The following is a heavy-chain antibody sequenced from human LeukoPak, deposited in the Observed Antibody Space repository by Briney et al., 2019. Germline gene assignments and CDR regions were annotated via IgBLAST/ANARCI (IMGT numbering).Heavy chain of an antibody. J-gene: IGHJ4*02. Sequence: SETLSLTCTVSGGSISSSSYYWGWIRQPPGKGLEWIGSIYYSGSTYYNPSLKSRVTISVDTPKNQFSLKLSSVTAADTAVYYCARHHDYGDYFSDYWGQGTLVTVSS. CDR1: GGSISSSSYY. CDR2: IYYSGST. V-gene: IGHV4-39*01. CDR3: ARHHDYGDYFSDY. D-gene: IGHD4-17*01.